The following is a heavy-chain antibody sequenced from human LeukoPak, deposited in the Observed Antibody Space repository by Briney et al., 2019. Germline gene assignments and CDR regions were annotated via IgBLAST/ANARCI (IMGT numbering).Heavy chain of an antibody. CDR3: ATLRGCSSPSCHYYYGMDV. J-gene: IGHJ6*04. CDR2: IIPIFGTA. Sequence: ASVKVSCKASGGTFSSYAISWVRQAPGQGLEWMGGIIPIFGTANYAQKFQGRVTITADESTSTAYMELSSLRSEDTAVYYCATLRGCSSPSCHYYYGMDVWGKGTTVTVSS. CDR1: GGTFSSYA. D-gene: IGHD2-2*01. V-gene: IGHV1-69*13.